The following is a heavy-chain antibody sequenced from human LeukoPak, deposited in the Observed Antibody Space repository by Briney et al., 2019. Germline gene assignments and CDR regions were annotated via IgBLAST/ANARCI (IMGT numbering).Heavy chain of an antibody. CDR3: GSRSSLGDFDY. V-gene: IGHV3-30*03. CDR2: ISYDGSNK. Sequence: PGRSLRLSCAASGFTFSNYGMHWVRQAPGKGLEWVAVISYDGSNKYYVDSVKGRFTISRDNPKDTLYVQMNSLRDEDTAVYYCGSRSSLGDFDYWGQGTLVTVSS. J-gene: IGHJ4*02. CDR1: GFTFSNYG. D-gene: IGHD6-13*01.